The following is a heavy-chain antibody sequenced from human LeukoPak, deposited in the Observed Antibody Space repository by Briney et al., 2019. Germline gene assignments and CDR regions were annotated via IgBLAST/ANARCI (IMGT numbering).Heavy chain of an antibody. CDR1: GLTFSSYG. J-gene: IGHJ4*02. D-gene: IGHD2-15*01. CDR3: AKDSRSGGSWGDY. CDR2: ISTTGGTT. V-gene: IGHV3-23*01. Sequence: PGGSLRLSCAASGLTFSSYGMSWVRQAPGRGLEWVSAISTTGGTTYYADSVRGRFTISRDNSKNTLYLQMNSLRAEDTAVYYCAKDSRSGGSWGDYWGQGTLVTVSS.